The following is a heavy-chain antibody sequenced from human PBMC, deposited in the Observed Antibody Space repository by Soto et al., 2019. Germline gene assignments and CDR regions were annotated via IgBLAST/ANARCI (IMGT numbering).Heavy chain of an antibody. Sequence: GGSWRLSFVASGLISTTTGWIWVRQAPGKGPEWVGHIKTNAEGGTTDYAAPVKGRFTISRDDSKNTVSLQMNGLKTEDTAVYYCTTVRTYWGQGTQVTVSS. CDR3: TTVRTY. J-gene: IGHJ4*02. CDR1: GLISTTTG. V-gene: IGHV3-15*01. CDR2: IKTNAEGGTT.